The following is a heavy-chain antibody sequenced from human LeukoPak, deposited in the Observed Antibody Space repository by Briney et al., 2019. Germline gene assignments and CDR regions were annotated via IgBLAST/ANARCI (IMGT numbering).Heavy chain of an antibody. D-gene: IGHD5-18*01. CDR2: IFVSGGSP. CDR3: GKTTAGYSSGQKPAWPVDY. Sequence: GRSPRLSCAASGFTFSNAGMRWVRQAPGKGLEWVAGIFVSGGSPHCADSVKGRFTISRDNSRNTVYLQINSLRAEDTAVYYCGKTTAGYSSGQKPAWPVDYWGQGTLVTVSS. CDR1: GFTFSNAG. J-gene: IGHJ4*02. V-gene: IGHV3-23*01.